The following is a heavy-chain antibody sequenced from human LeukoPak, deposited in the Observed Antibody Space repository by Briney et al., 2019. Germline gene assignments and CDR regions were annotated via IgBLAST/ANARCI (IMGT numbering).Heavy chain of an antibody. D-gene: IGHD1-14*01. V-gene: IGHV1-8*03. CDR3: ARVMRNPYYYYYYMDV. J-gene: IGHJ6*03. Sequence: GASVKVSCKASGYTFTSYDINWVRQATGQGLEWMGWMNPNSGNTGYAQKFQGRVTITRNTSISTAYMELSSLRSEDTAVYYCARVMRNPYYYYYYMDVWGKGTTVTVSS. CDR2: MNPNSGNT. CDR1: GYTFTSYD.